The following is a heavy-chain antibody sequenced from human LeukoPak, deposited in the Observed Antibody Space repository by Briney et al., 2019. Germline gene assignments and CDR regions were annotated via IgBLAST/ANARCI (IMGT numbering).Heavy chain of an antibody. D-gene: IGHD6-13*01. J-gene: IGHJ6*04. Sequence: ASVKVSCKASGGTFSSYAISWVRQAPGQGLEWMGGIIPIFGTANYAQKFQGRVTITADKSTSTAYMELSSLRSEDTAVYYCARVYSSSWYQYYYYGMDVWGKGTTVTVSS. CDR3: ARVYSSSWYQYYYYGMDV. CDR1: GGTFSSYA. CDR2: IIPIFGTA. V-gene: IGHV1-69*06.